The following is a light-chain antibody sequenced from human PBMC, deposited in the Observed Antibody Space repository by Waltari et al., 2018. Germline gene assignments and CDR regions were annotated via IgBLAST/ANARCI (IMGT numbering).Light chain of an antibody. CDR2: TAS. Sequence: DVQMTQSPSSLSASVGDRVTITCRASQSIGNLLNWYQQKPGQAPKLLVYTASTLQSGVPSRFSGSGTGTDFNLTISGLQREDFATYYCQQSYTSLLFTFGPGTKVD. J-gene: IGKJ3*01. CDR3: QQSYTSLLFT. V-gene: IGKV1-39*01. CDR1: QSIGNL.